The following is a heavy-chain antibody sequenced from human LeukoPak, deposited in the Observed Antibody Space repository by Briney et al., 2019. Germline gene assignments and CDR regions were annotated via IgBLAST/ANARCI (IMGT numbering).Heavy chain of an antibody. J-gene: IGHJ6*03. CDR3: AKNRGHCVDGVCHNYYYMDV. CDR2: VSGSAGRT. Sequence: GGSLRLSCAASGFTFSSFAMTWVRQAPGKGLEWVSTVSGSAGRTDYADSVKGRLTISRDNLKNTLYLQMNGLRAEHTAVYYCAKNRGHCVDGVCHNYYYMDVWGRGTTVTVSS. V-gene: IGHV3-23*01. CDR1: GFTFSSFA. D-gene: IGHD2-8*02.